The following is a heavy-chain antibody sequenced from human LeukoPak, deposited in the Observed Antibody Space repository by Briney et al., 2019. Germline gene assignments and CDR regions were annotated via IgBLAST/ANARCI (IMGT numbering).Heavy chain of an antibody. D-gene: IGHD3-10*01. CDR3: ARTTMVRGTYYMDV. J-gene: IGHJ6*03. CDR2: FFYSGST. V-gene: IGHV4-59*12. CDR1: GGSLDPYY. Sequence: SETLSLTRSVSGGSLDPYYWSWIRQPPGKGLEWIGYFFYSGSTNYNPSFKSRVIISKDTAKNQISLSLSSVTAADTAVYYCARTTMVRGTYYMDVWGKGTTVTISS.